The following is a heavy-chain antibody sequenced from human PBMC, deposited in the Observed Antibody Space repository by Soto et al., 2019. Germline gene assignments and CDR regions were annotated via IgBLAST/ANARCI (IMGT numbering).Heavy chain of an antibody. V-gene: IGHV4-31*03. CDR1: GGSVSNDSYY. J-gene: IGHJ6*02. CDR3: ARGLTGPPGISGMDA. CDR2: VYYSGST. D-gene: IGHD1-1*01. Sequence: QVQLQESGPGLVKPSQTLSLTCTVSGGSVSNDSYYWTWIRQHPGKGLEWIGYVYYSGSTYYNPSLKSRITISIDTSKNQFSLKPRAVTAAGTAVYYCARGLTGPPGISGMDAWCQGTTVTVSS.